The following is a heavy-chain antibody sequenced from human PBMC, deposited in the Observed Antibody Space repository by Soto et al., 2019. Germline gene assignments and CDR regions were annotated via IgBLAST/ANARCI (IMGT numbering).Heavy chain of an antibody. CDR1: GFTVSTYY. CDR3: ARGRSASSDFDY. Sequence: EVHLVESGGGLVQPGGSLRLSCAASGFTVSTYYMNWVRQAPGEGLEWVSVVYSGDTTYYADSVRGRFTISRDNSKNTLFLQMNSLRAEDTAVYYCARGRSASSDFDYWGQGTLVTVSS. CDR2: VYSGDTT. D-gene: IGHD3-10*01. J-gene: IGHJ4*02. V-gene: IGHV3-66*01.